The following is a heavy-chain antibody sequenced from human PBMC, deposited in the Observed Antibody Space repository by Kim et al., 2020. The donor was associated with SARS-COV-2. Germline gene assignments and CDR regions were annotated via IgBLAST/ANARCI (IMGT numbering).Heavy chain of an antibody. V-gene: IGHV7-4-1*02. J-gene: IGHJ5*02. CDR3: ATRDDYSDGDWFDP. CDR2: ISTTSGNP. CDR1: EYTFSRFA. Sequence: ASVKVSCKASEYTFSRFAINWVRQAPGQGLEWMGWISTTSGNPTYAQGFTGRSVFSLDTSVSTAYLQITGLQSADTAVYYCATRDDYSDGDWFDPWGQGTLVTVSS. D-gene: IGHD4-4*01.